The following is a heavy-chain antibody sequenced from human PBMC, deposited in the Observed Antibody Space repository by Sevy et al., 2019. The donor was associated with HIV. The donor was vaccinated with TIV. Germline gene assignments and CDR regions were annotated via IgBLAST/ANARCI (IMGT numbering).Heavy chain of an antibody. D-gene: IGHD5-18*01. CDR3: ARQGGYQLPAAFDI. Sequence: SETLSLTCTVSGGSISSYYWSWIRQPPGKGLEWIGHIYYSGSTNYNPSLKSRVTISVDTSKNTFSLKLSSVTAADTAVYYCARQGGYQLPAAFDIWGQGTMVTVSS. CDR2: IYYSGST. V-gene: IGHV4-59*08. J-gene: IGHJ3*02. CDR1: GGSISSYY.